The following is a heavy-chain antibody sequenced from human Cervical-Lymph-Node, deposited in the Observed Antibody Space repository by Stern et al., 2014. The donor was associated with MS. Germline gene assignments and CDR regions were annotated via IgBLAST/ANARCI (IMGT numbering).Heavy chain of an antibody. Sequence: VQLEESGPGLVKPSGTLSLTCAVSGGSISDTNWWGWVRQTPGLGLEWIGEIHHSETTNFSPSLKSRVTMSVDKSKNHFSRELKSVTAADTAVYFCARVSSDYDWFDSWGQGAPVTVSS. CDR1: GGSISDTNW. CDR2: IHHSETT. D-gene: IGHD5-12*01. J-gene: IGHJ5*01. V-gene: IGHV4-4*02. CDR3: ARVSSDYDWFDS.